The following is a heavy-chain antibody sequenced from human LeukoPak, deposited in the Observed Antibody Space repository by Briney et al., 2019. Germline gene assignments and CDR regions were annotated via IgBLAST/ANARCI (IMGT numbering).Heavy chain of an antibody. J-gene: IGHJ6*02. V-gene: IGHV4-34*01. D-gene: IGHD6-6*01. Sequence: SETLPLTCAVYGGSFSGYYWSWIRQPPGKGLEWIGEINHSGSTNYNPSLKSRVTISVDTSKNQFSLKLSSVTAADTAVYYCAGPTGTARPGYYYYYGMDVWGQGTTVTVSS. CDR2: INHSGST. CDR1: GGSFSGYY. CDR3: AGPTGTARPGYYYYYGMDV.